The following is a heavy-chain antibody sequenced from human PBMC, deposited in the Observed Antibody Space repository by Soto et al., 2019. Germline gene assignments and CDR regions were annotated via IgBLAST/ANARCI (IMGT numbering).Heavy chain of an antibody. D-gene: IGHD5-12*01. V-gene: IGHV3-33*01. CDR1: GFTFSSYG. J-gene: IGHJ6*02. CDR3: ARDWSGYDRRTRYYGMDV. CDR2: IWYDGSNK. Sequence: PVGSLRLSCAASGFTFSSYGMHWVRQAPGKGLEWVAVIWYDGSNKYYADSVKGRFTISRDNSKNTLYLQMNSLRAEDTAVYYCARDWSGYDRRTRYYGMDVWGQGTTVTVSS.